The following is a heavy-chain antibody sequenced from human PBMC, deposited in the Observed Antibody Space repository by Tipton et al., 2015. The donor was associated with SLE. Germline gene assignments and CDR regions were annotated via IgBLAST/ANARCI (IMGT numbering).Heavy chain of an antibody. V-gene: IGHV4-59*08. CDR2: IYYSGST. CDR1: GGSISSHY. J-gene: IGHJ3*02. Sequence: LRLSCTVSGGSISSHYWSWIRQPPGKGLEWIGYIYYSGSTNYNPSLKSRVTISVDTSKNQFSLKLGSVTAADTAVYYCARRKTYYDFWSGYPGAFDIWGQGTMVTVSS. CDR3: ARRKTYYDFWSGYPGAFDI. D-gene: IGHD3-3*01.